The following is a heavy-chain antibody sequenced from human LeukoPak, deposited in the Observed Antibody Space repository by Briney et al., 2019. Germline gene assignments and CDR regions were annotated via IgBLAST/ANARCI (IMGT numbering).Heavy chain of an antibody. D-gene: IGHD2-2*01. CDR1: GYTFTSYD. CDR2: MNPNSGNT. Sequence: GASVKVSCKASGYTFTSYDINWVRQATGQGLEWMGWMNPNSGNTGYAQKFQGRVTITRNTSISTAYMELSSLRSEDTAVYYCARSYCSSTSCYADAFDIWGQGTMVTVSS. J-gene: IGHJ3*02. V-gene: IGHV1-8*03. CDR3: ARSYCSSTSCYADAFDI.